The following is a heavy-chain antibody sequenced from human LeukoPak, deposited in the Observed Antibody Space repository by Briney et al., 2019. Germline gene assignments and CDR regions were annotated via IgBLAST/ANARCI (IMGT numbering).Heavy chain of an antibody. Sequence: GGSLRLSCAASGFTFSRYWMHWVRQAPGKGLVWVSRIEGDGTNRSYAESVKGRFTISRDNAKGTLYLQMNSLRAEDTAVYYCARVDTAMGWAFDIWGQGTMVTVSS. CDR3: ARVDTAMGWAFDI. D-gene: IGHD5-18*01. V-gene: IGHV3-74*01. CDR2: IEGDGTNR. J-gene: IGHJ3*02. CDR1: GFTFSRYW.